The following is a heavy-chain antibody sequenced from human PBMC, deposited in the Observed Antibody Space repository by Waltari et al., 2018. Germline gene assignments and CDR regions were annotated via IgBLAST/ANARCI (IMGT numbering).Heavy chain of an antibody. D-gene: IGHD3-10*01. V-gene: IGHV1-69-2*01. J-gene: IGHJ3*01. CDR3: ATALGDNTSASRPFHL. CDR1: GYTFSDYY. Sequence: EVQLRQSGAELRKPGTPVKISCKASGYTFSDYYIHWVQQAPGKGIQWVGLVDPEDGQEIYAEKFQGRVTITADTSTDTAYLELSSLTSEDTAVFYCATALGDNTSASRPFHLWGQGTVITVSS. CDR2: VDPEDGQE.